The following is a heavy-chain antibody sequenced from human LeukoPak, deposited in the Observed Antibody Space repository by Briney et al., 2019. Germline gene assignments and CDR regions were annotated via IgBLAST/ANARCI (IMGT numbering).Heavy chain of an antibody. CDR1: GFTFSSYG. Sequence: GRSLRLSCSASGFTFSSYGMHWVRQAPGKGLEWVAVIWYDGSNKYYADSVKGRFTISRDNSKNTLYLQMNSLRAEDTAVYYCARAQSYYYGSGSYTNWFDPWGQGTLVTVSS. D-gene: IGHD3-10*01. CDR3: ARAQSYYYGSGSYTNWFDP. J-gene: IGHJ5*02. V-gene: IGHV3-33*01. CDR2: IWYDGSNK.